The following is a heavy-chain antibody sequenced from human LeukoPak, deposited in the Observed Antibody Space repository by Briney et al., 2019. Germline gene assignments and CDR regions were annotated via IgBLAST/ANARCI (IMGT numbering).Heavy chain of an antibody. CDR1: GGSISSYY. CDR3: ARELSYSSGWSQFDY. CDR2: ICYSGST. J-gene: IGHJ4*02. V-gene: IGHV4-59*01. Sequence: PSETLSLTCTVSGGSISSYYWSWIRQPPGKGLEWIGYICYSGSTNYNPSRKRRVTISVATSKNQFSLKLSSVTAADTAVYYCARELSYSSGWSQFDYWGQGTLVTVSS. D-gene: IGHD6-19*01.